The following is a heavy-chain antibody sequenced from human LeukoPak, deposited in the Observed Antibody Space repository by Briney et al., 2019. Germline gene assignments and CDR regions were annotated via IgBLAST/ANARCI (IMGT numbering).Heavy chain of an antibody. Sequence: GRSLRLSCAASRFTFSSYGMHWVRQAPGKGLEWVAVISYDGSNKYYADSVKGRLTISRDNFKNTLYLQMNSLRAEDTAVYYCRAVAVSFDYWGQGTLVTVSS. CDR1: RFTFSSYG. J-gene: IGHJ4*02. CDR2: ISYDGSNK. CDR3: RAVAVSFDY. V-gene: IGHV3-30*03. D-gene: IGHD6-19*01.